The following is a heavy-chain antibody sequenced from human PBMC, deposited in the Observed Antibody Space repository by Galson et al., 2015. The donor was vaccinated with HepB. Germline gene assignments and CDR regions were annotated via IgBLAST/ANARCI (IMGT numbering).Heavy chain of an antibody. Sequence: QSGAEVKKPGESLRISCKGSGYSFTSYWISWVRQMPGKGLEWMGRIDPSDSYTNYSPSFQGHVTISADKSISTAYLQWSSLKASDTAMYYCARDIVVVVAAPGGNWFDPWGQGTLVTVSS. CDR2: IDPSDSYT. V-gene: IGHV5-10-1*01. J-gene: IGHJ5*02. CDR1: GYSFTSYW. D-gene: IGHD2-15*01. CDR3: ARDIVVVVAAPGGNWFDP.